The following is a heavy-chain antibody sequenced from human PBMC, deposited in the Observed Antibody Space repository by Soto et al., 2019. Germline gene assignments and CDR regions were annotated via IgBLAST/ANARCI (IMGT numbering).Heavy chain of an antibody. CDR2: IYYSGST. CDR3: ARDSGDRISRSFQSYAMDV. CDR1: GGSISSGGYY. V-gene: IGHV4-31*03. J-gene: IGHJ6*02. Sequence: QVQLQESGPGLVKPSQTLSLTCTVSGGSISSGGYYWSWIRQHPGKGLEGIGYIYYSGSTYYNPSPMIRVTISVDTSKNQVSLTLSSVTAADTAVYYCARDSGDRISRSFQSYAMDVGGQGTTVTVTS. D-gene: IGHD3-10*01.